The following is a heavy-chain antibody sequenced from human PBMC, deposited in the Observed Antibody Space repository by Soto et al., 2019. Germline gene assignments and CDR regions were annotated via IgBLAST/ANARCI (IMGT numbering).Heavy chain of an antibody. V-gene: IGHV3-21*01. CDR1: GFTFSSYS. D-gene: IGHD6-13*01. J-gene: IGHJ2*01. CDR3: ARIESGYSSSWYFDL. Sequence: EVQLVESGGGLVQPGGSLRLSCAASGFTFSSYSMNWVRQAPGKGLEWVSSISSSSSYIYYADSVKGRFTISRDNAKNSLYLQMNSLRAEDTAVYYCARIESGYSSSWYFDLWGRGTLVTVSS. CDR2: ISSSSSYI.